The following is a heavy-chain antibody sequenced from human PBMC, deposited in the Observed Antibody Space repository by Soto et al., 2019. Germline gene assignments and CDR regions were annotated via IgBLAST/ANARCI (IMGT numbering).Heavy chain of an antibody. D-gene: IGHD6-19*01. CDR2: INPANGNT. Sequence: ASVKVSCKASGYTFTSYGISWVRQAPGQRLECMGWINPANGNTEYSQKFQGRVTFTGDTSASTVYMELSSLRSEDTAVFYCARERDTSGWETFDYWGQGTLVTVSS. CDR3: ARERDTSGWETFDY. V-gene: IGHV1-3*01. CDR1: GYTFTSYG. J-gene: IGHJ4*02.